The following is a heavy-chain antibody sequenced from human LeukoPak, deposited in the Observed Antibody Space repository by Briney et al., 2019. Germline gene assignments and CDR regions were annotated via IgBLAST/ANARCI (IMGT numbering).Heavy chain of an antibody. J-gene: IGHJ4*02. CDR2: IIPIFGTA. D-gene: IGHD6-19*01. CDR3: ARALDHYSSGWYLYFDY. V-gene: IGHV1-69*13. Sequence: SVKVSCKASGGTFSSYAISWVRQAPGQGLEWMGGIIPIFGTANYAQKFQGRVTITADESTSTAYMELSSLRSEDTAVYYRARALDHYSSGWYLYFDYWGQGTLVTVSS. CDR1: GGTFSSYA.